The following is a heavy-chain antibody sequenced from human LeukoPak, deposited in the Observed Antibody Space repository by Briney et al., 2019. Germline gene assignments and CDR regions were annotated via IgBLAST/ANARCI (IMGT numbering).Heavy chain of an antibody. Sequence: SETLSLTCTVSGGSISSYYWSWIRQPAGEGLEWIGRLHTSGSTHYNPSLKGRVTMSVDTSKNQFSLKLSSVTAADTAVYYCARGALWFGESLHTFDYWGQGTLVTVSS. CDR1: GGSISSYY. V-gene: IGHV4-4*07. CDR2: LHTSGST. D-gene: IGHD3-10*01. J-gene: IGHJ4*02. CDR3: ARGALWFGESLHTFDY.